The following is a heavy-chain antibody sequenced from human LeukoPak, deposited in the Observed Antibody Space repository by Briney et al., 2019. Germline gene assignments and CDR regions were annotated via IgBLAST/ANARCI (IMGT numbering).Heavy chain of an antibody. CDR2: ISGSGGST. D-gene: IGHD2-2*01. CDR1: GFTFSSYA. V-gene: IGHV3-23*01. J-gene: IGHJ6*02. CDR3: ASRREVVPAATRRVRTQNHKSYYYYGMDV. Sequence: GGSLRLSCAASGFTFSSYAMSWVRQAPGKGLEWVSAISGSGGSTYYADSVKGRFTISRDNSKNTLYLQMNSLRAEDTAVYYCASRREVVPAATRRVRTQNHKSYYYYGMDVWGQGTTVTVSS.